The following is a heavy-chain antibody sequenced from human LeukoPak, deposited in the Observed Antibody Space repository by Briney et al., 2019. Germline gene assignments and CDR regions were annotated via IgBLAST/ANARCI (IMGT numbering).Heavy chain of an antibody. J-gene: IGHJ4*02. CDR3: ARDGVVTAYSWYYFDY. CDR1: GGSISSYY. CDR2: IYYSGST. Sequence: SETLSLTCTVSGGSISSYYLSWIRQPPGKGLEWIGDIYYSGSTNYNPSLKRRVTISVDTSKNQFSLQLSSVTAADTAVYYCARDGVVTAYSWYYFDYWGQGTLVTVSS. D-gene: IGHD2-21*02. V-gene: IGHV4-59*12.